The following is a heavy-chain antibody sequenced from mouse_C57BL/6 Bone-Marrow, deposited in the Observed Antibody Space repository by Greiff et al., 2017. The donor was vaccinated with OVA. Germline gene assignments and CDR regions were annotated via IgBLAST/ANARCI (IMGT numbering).Heavy chain of an antibody. CDR2: ISNGGGST. CDR1: GFTFSDYY. Sequence: EVKLMDSGGGLVQPGGSLKLSCAASGFTFSDYYMYWVRQTPEKRLEWVAYISNGGGSTYYPDTVKGRFTISRDNAKTTLYLQMSRLKSEDTAMYYGARVITTVVAEDWYFDVWGTGTTVTVSS. CDR3: ARVITTVVAEDWYFDV. D-gene: IGHD1-1*01. J-gene: IGHJ1*03. V-gene: IGHV5-12*01.